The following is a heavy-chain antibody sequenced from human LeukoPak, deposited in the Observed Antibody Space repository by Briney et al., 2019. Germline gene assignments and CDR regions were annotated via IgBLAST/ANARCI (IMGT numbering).Heavy chain of an antibody. CDR1: GYTFTGYY. CDR3: TRGREYSVYDSTPDY. D-gene: IGHD5/OR15-5a*01. V-gene: IGHV1-2*02. Sequence: ASVKVSCKASGYTFTGYYMHWVRQAPGQGLEWMGWINPNSGGTHYAQKFQGRVTMTRDTSISTAYMELSRLRSDDTAVYYCTRGREYSVYDSTPDYWGQGTLVTVSS. J-gene: IGHJ4*02. CDR2: INPNSGGT.